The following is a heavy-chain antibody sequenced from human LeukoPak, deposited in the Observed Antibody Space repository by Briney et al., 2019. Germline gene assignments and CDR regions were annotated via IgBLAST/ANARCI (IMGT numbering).Heavy chain of an antibody. D-gene: IGHD1-14*01. CDR3: ARRSNPPGRIDH. CDR1: GFTFSSYA. Sequence: GGSLRLSCAASGFTFSSYAMSWVRQAPGKGLEWVSAISGSGGSTYYADSVKGRFTSSRDNSKNTMYLQMNSLKGEDTAVYYCARRSNPPGRIDHWGQGTLVTVSS. J-gene: IGHJ4*02. V-gene: IGHV3-23*01. CDR2: ISGSGGST.